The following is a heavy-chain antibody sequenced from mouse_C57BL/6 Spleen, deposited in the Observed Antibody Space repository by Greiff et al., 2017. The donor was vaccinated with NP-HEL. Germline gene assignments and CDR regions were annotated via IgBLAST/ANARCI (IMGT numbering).Heavy chain of an antibody. Sequence: QVQLQQSGAELVRPGTSVKVSCKASGYAFTNYLIEWVKQRPGQGLEWIGVINPGSGGTNYNEKFKGKATLTAEKSSSTAYMQLSSLTSEDSAVYFCARWRAITTVVATGYDYYAMDYWGQGTSVTVSS. D-gene: IGHD1-1*01. V-gene: IGHV1-54*01. CDR1: GYAFTNYL. CDR3: ARWRAITTVVATGYDYYAMDY. CDR2: INPGSGGT. J-gene: IGHJ4*01.